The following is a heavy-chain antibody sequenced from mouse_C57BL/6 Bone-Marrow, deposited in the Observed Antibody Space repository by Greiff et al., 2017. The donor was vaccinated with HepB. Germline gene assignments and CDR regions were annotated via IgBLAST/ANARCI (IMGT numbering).Heavy chain of an antibody. V-gene: IGHV14-2*01. D-gene: IGHD1-1*01. CDR2: IDPEDGET. CDR3: LITVVATRYFDV. CDR1: GFNIKDYY. Sequence: EVQLVESGAELVKPGASVKLSCTASGFNIKDYYMHWVKQRTEQGLEWIGRIDPEDGETKYAPKFQGKATITADTSSNTAYLQLSSLTSEDTAVYYCLITVVATRYFDVWGTGTTVTVSS. J-gene: IGHJ1*03.